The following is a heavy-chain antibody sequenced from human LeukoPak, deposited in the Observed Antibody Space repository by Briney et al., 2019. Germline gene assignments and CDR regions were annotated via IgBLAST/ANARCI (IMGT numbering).Heavy chain of an antibody. Sequence: SGTLSLTCTVSGDSVSSGNYYLSWIRQPPGKGLDWFTYMSPSGTTKYNPSLKSRVTTSVDTSRTQFSLRLSSVTAADTAVYYCARGQDDRSGTFDYWGQGILVTVSS. CDR3: ARGQDDRSGTFDY. CDR2: MSPSGTT. J-gene: IGHJ4*02. D-gene: IGHD3-22*01. V-gene: IGHV4-61*01. CDR1: GDSVSSGNYY.